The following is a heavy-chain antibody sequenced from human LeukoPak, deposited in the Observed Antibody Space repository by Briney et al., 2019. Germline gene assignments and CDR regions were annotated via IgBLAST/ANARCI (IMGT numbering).Heavy chain of an antibody. V-gene: IGHV1-2*04. CDR3: ARGRQSMITFGGVIVPYYFDY. Sequence: ASVTVSCKASGYTFTGYYMHWVRQAPGQGLEWMGWINPNSGGTNCAQKFQGWVTMTRDTSISTAYMELSRLRSDDTAVYYCARGRQSMITFGGVIVPYYFDYWGQGTLVTVSS. J-gene: IGHJ4*02. D-gene: IGHD3-16*02. CDR2: INPNSGGT. CDR1: GYTFTGYY.